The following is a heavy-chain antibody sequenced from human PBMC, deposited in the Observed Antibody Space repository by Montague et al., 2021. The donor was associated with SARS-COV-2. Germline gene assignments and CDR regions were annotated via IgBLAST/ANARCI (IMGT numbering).Heavy chain of an antibody. D-gene: IGHD2-15*01. CDR3: ARLQLLLGASDI. CDR1: DGSFSDFY. J-gene: IGHJ3*02. CDR2: INHSGTT. V-gene: IGHV4-34*01. Sequence: SETLSLTCAVFDGSFSDFYWSWIRQPPGKGLEWIGEINHSGTTYYNPSLKSRVTISVDTSKNQFSLKLNSVTAADAAVYYCARLQLLLGASDIWGQGTMVTVSS.